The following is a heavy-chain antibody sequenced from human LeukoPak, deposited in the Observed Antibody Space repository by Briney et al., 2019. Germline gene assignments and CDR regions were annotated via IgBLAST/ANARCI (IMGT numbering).Heavy chain of an antibody. D-gene: IGHD5-24*01. Sequence: GGSLRLSCAASGFTFSSYEMNWVRQAPGKGLEWVSAIGTAGDTYYPGSVKGRFTISRENAKNSLYLQMNSLRAEDTAVYYCARFKMATKTPAGFDYWGQGTLVTVSS. CDR3: ARFKMATKTPAGFDY. CDR2: IGTAGDT. CDR1: GFTFSSYE. J-gene: IGHJ4*02. V-gene: IGHV3-13*01.